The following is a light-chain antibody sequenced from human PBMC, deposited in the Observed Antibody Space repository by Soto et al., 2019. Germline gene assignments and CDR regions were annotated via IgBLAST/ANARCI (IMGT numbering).Light chain of an antibody. J-gene: IGKJ1*01. CDR2: GAS. V-gene: IGKV3-15*01. CDR3: QQYYKWPQT. Sequence: EIVMTQSPATLSVSPGERATLSCRASQSVRSNLAWYQQKPGQAPRLLIYGASTRATGIPGRFSGSGSGTEFTLSISSLQSEDFAVYYCQQYYKWPQTFGQGTKVDIK. CDR1: QSVRSN.